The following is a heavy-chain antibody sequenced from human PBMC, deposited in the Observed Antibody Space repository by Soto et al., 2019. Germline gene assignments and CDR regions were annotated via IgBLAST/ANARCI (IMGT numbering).Heavy chain of an antibody. D-gene: IGHD3-22*01. CDR1: GFSLSTSGVG. Sequence: SGPTLVNPTQTLTLTCTFSGFSLSTSGVGVGWIRQPPGKALEWLALIYWDDDKRYSPSLKSRLTITKDTSKNQVVLTMTNMDPVDTATYYCALTGGYYSPWRWFDPWGQGTLVTAPQ. V-gene: IGHV2-5*02. CDR3: ALTGGYYSPWRWFDP. CDR2: IYWDDDK. J-gene: IGHJ5*02.